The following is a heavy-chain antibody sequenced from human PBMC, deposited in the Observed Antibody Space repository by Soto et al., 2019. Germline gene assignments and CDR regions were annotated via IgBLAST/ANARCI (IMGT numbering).Heavy chain of an antibody. J-gene: IGHJ4*01. CDR2: IYSGGST. V-gene: IGHV3-53*01. Sequence: GGSLRLSCAVSGCTVSSNYRSWVRQAPGKGLEWVSVIYSGGSTYYADSVKGRFTISRHNSKNTLYLQMNSLRAEDTAVYYCAKDHCGSPTCYSYFDSWGQGILVTVSS. CDR3: AKDHCGSPTCYSYFDS. CDR1: GCTVSSNY. D-gene: IGHD2-2*01.